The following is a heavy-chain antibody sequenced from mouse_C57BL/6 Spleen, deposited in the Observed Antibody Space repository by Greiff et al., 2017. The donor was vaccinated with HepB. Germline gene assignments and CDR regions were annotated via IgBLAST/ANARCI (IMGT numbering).Heavy chain of an antibody. V-gene: IGHV1-18*01. Sequence: EVQLVESGPELVKPGASVKIPCKASGYTFTDYNIDWVKQSHGKSLEWIGDINPNNGGTIYNQKFKGKATLTVDKSSSTAYMELRSLTSEDTAVYYCAIYYSNYVGWYFDVWGTGTTVTVSS. J-gene: IGHJ1*03. CDR3: AIYYSNYVGWYFDV. D-gene: IGHD2-5*01. CDR1: GYTFTDYN. CDR2: INPNNGGT.